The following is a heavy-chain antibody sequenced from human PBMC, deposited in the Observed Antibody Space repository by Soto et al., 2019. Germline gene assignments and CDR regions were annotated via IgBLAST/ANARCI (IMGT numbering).Heavy chain of an antibody. D-gene: IGHD6-19*01. CDR2: ISWDSVSL. CDR1: GFSFDDYA. CDR3: AKDIKRALSRGWRSNSDNWFDP. V-gene: IGHV3-9*01. Sequence: GGSLRLGCSASGFSFDDYAMRWFRQAPGKGLEXVSSISWDSVSLVYGDSVKGGFNISRDNAKNSLYLQRKSLRAEDTALYYCAKDIKRALSRGWRSNSDNWFDPWGQGTLVTVSS. J-gene: IGHJ5*02.